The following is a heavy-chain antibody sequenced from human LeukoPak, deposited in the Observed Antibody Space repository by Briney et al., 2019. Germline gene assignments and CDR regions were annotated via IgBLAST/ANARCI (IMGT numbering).Heavy chain of an antibody. D-gene: IGHD1-26*01. CDR2: IGDSGVTK. CDR1: GFSFRYYG. Sequence: GGSLRLSCAASGFSFRYYGMSWVRQAPGEGLEWVSGIGDSGVTKYYAESVKGRFTVSRDNSKDTLYLQMNSLRAEDTAVYYCAKDLGYSGDPPVYFEYWGQGNLVTVSS. J-gene: IGHJ4*02. V-gene: IGHV3-23*01. CDR3: AKDLGYSGDPPVYFEY.